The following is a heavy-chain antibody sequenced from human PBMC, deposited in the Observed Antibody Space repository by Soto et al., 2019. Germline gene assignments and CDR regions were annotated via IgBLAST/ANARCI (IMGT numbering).Heavy chain of an antibody. CDR2: IYYSGST. V-gene: IGHV4-59*01. D-gene: IGHD6-13*01. Sequence: QVQLQESGPGLVKPSETLSLTCTVSGGSISSYYWSWIRQPPGKGLEWIGYIYYSGSTNYNPSLTSRVTISVDTSKNQFSLKLSSVTAADTAVYYCASSYSRSWYDVYFQHWGQGTLVTVSS. CDR3: ASSYSRSWYDVYFQH. J-gene: IGHJ1*01. CDR1: GGSISSYY.